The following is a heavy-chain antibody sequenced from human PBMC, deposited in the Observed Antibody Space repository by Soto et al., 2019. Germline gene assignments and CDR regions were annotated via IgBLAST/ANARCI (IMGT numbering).Heavy chain of an antibody. CDR3: ATIQLREMATLGGLDV. J-gene: IGHJ6*02. CDR1: GYTFTSYG. V-gene: IGHV1-18*04. CDR2: ISAYNGNT. Sequence: ASVKISCKASGYTFTSYGISWVRQAPGQGLEWMGWISAYNGNTNYAQKLQGRVTMTTDTSTSTAYMELRSLRSDDTAVYYCATIQLREMATLGGLDVWGQGTTVTVSS. D-gene: IGHD5-18*01.